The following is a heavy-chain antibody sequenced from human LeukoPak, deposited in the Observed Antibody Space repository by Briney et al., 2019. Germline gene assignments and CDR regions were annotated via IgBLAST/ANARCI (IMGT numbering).Heavy chain of an antibody. J-gene: IGHJ4*02. V-gene: IGHV1-2*02. D-gene: IGHD2-21*02. CDR1: GYTFTGYY. Sequence: ASVKVSCKASGYTFTGYYMHWVRQAPGQGLEWMGWINPNSGGTNYAQKFQGRVTMTRDTSISTAYMELSRLRSDDTAVYYCARDNCGGDCYSGGFGYWGQGTLATVSS. CDR2: INPNSGGT. CDR3: ARDNCGGDCYSGGFGY.